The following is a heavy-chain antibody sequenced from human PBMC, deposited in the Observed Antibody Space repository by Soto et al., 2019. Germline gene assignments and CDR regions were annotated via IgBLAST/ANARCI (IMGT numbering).Heavy chain of an antibody. V-gene: IGHV1-69*01. J-gene: IGHJ4*02. CDR2: IIPIFGTA. CDR1: GGTFSSYS. CDR3: ARDGGRHSGGIDY. Sequence: QVQLVQSGAEVKKPGSSVKVSCKASGGTFSSYSINWVQQAPGQGLEWMGVIIPIFGTANYAQKFQGRVTITADESTSTAYMELSSLRSEDTAVYYCARDGGRHSGGIDYWGQGTLVTVSS. D-gene: IGHD1-26*01.